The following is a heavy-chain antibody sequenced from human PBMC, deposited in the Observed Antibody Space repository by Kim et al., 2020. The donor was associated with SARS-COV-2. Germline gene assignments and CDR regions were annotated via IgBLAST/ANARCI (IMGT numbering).Heavy chain of an antibody. CDR2: ISYYGSNK. J-gene: IGHJ4*02. CDR1: GFTFSSYA. D-gene: IGHD3-10*01. CDR3: ARTKALWYGDSPEYYFDY. V-gene: IGHV3-30-3*01. Sequence: GGSLRLSCAASGFTFSSYAMHWVRQAPGKGLEWVAVISYYGSNKYYAESVKGRFTISRDNSKNTLYLQMNSLRAEDTAVYYCARTKALWYGDSPEYYFDYWGQGALVTVSS.